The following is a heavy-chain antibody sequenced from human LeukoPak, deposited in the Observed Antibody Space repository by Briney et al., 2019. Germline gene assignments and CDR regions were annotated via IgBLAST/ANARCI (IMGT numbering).Heavy chain of an antibody. V-gene: IGHV1-8*01. D-gene: IGHD3-3*01. J-gene: IGHJ4*02. CDR3: ARVLRFLEPPDY. CDR2: MNPNSGNT. Sequence: ASVKVSCKASGYTFTSYDIHWVRQAAGQGLEWMGWMNPNSGNTGYGREFQGRVTMTRDTSISTAYMELSRLRSDDTAVYYCARVLRFLEPPDYWGQGTLVTVSS. CDR1: GYTFTSYD.